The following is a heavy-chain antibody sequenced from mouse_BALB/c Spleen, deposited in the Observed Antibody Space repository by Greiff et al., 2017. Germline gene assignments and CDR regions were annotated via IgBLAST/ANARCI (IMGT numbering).Heavy chain of an antibody. CDR1: GYTFTDYY. Sequence: VQLQESGAELARPGASVKLSCKASGYTFTDYYINWVKQRTGQGLEWIGEIYPGSGNTYYNEKFKGKATLTADKSSSTAYMQLSSLTSEDSAVYFCARQPLFDYWGQGTTRTVSS. CDR3: ARQPLFDY. J-gene: IGHJ2*01. CDR2: IYPGSGNT. V-gene: IGHV1-77*01. D-gene: IGHD6-1*01.